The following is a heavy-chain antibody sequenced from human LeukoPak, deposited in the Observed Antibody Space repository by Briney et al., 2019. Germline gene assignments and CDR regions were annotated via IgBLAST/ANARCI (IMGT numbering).Heavy chain of an antibody. V-gene: IGHV3-64*01. CDR3: ARDLGSYYYDSSGYYASGY. D-gene: IGHD3-22*01. CDR2: ISSNGGST. J-gene: IGHJ4*02. Sequence: PGGSLRLSCAASGFTFSNYAMHWVRQAPGKGLEYVSAISSNGGSTYYANSVKGRFTISRDNSKNTLYLQMGSLRAEDMAVYYCARDLGSYYYDSSGYYASGYWGQGTLVTVSS. CDR1: GFTFSNYA.